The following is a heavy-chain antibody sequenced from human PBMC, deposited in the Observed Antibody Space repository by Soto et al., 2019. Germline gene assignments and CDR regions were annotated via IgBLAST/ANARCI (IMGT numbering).Heavy chain of an antibody. J-gene: IGHJ3*02. CDR3: TRGFDSSCYYSRHDACYI. Sequence: EVQFVESGGGLVQPGGSLRLSCAASGFTFSDHYIDWVRQAPGKGLEWVGRTRNKANSYTTEYAASVKGRFTISRDNSKNSRYLQINRLKTEDTAVYYCTRGFDSSCYYSRHDACYIWVQGTMVTVSS. CDR1: GFTFSDHY. V-gene: IGHV3-72*01. CDR2: TRNKANSYTT. D-gene: IGHD3-22*01.